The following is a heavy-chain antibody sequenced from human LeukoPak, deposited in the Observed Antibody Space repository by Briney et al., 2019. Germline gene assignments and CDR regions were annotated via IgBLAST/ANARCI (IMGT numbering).Heavy chain of an antibody. CDR2: IWHDGSRK. CDR3: ARVLDTAGMGY. D-gene: IGHD5-18*01. J-gene: IGHJ4*02. V-gene: IGHV3-33*01. Sequence: GGSLRLSFPAPGFTFSSSPMHWVPRTPAKGRKWVSIIWHDGSRKYYADSVKGRFTISRDNSKNTLYLQMNSLRAEDTAVYYCARVLDTAGMGYWGQGTLVTVSS. CDR1: GFTFSSSP.